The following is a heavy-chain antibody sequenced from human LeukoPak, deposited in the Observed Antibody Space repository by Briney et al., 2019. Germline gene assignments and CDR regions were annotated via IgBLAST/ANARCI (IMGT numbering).Heavy chain of an antibody. J-gene: IGHJ4*02. CDR2: ISGSGGST. D-gene: IGHD6-19*01. Sequence: GGSLRLSCAASGFTFSSYAMSWVRQAPGKGLEWVSAISGSGGSTYYADSVKGRFTISRDNSKNSLYLQMNSLRAEDTAVYYCARDSFKGYSSGWPTGDYWGQGTLVTVSS. V-gene: IGHV3-23*01. CDR1: GFTFSSYA. CDR3: ARDSFKGYSSGWPTGDY.